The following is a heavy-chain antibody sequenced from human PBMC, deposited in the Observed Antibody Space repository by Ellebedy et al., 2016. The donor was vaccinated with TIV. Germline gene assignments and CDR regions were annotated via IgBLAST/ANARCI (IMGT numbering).Heavy chain of an antibody. Sequence: GGSLRLSXAASGFTFSSYAMHWVRQAPGKGLEWVAVISYDGDNKYYADSVKGRFTISRDNSKNTLYLQMNSLRAEDTAVYYCAKDPTGVGATEVWFDPWGQGTLVTVSS. V-gene: IGHV3-30*04. CDR3: AKDPTGVGATEVWFDP. CDR1: GFTFSSYA. CDR2: ISYDGDNK. D-gene: IGHD1-26*01. J-gene: IGHJ5*02.